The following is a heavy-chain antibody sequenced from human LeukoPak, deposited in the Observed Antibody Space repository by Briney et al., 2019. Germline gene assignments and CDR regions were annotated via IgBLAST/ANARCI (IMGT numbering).Heavy chain of an antibody. Sequence: QPGGFLRLSCAASGFSFSNYAMHWVRQAPGKGLEWVAVISYDGSNKYYADSVKGRFTISRDNSKNTLYLQMNSLRTEDTAVYYCARAWDSSSWAWGSLPLDYWGQGTLVTVSS. CDR3: ARAWDSSSWAWGSLPLDY. V-gene: IGHV3-30-3*01. CDR1: GFSFSNYA. D-gene: IGHD6-13*01. CDR2: ISYDGSNK. J-gene: IGHJ4*02.